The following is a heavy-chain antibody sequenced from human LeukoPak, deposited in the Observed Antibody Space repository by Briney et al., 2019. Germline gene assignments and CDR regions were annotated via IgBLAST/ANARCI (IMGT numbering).Heavy chain of an antibody. Sequence: GASVKVSCKASGYTFTSYYMHWVRQAPGQGLEWMGIINPSGGSTSYAQKFQGRVTMTRDTSTSTVYMELSSLRSEDTAVYYCARVGNGRVFGLGHTVTTYNWFDPWGQGTLVTVSS. CDR3: ARVGNGRVFGLGHTVTTYNWFDP. CDR2: INPSGGST. D-gene: IGHD4-11*01. CDR1: GYTFTSYY. J-gene: IGHJ5*02. V-gene: IGHV1-46*01.